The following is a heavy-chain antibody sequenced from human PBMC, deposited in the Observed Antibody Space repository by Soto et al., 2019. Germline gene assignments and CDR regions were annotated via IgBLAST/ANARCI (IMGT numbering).Heavy chain of an antibody. D-gene: IGHD1-26*01. CDR3: AKTLSGSNGVGEY. CDR1: GLTFSSYA. J-gene: IGHJ4*02. CDR2: ITASGGTT. Sequence: EVPLLESGGDLVQPGRSLRLSCAASGLTFSSYAMTWVRQAPGKGLEWVSSITASGGTTYFADSVKGRFTISRDSSRNTVSLQMSSLTAEDTAVYYCAKTLSGSNGVGEYWGQGTLVTVSS. V-gene: IGHV3-23*01.